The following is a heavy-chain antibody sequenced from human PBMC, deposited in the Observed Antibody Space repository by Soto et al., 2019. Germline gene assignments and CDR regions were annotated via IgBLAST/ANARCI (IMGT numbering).Heavy chain of an antibody. V-gene: IGHV1-18*01. CDR1: GYTFTSYG. D-gene: IGHD3-22*01. J-gene: IGHJ6*02. Sequence: GASVKLSCKASGYTFTSYGISWVRQAPGQGLEWMGWISAYNGNTNYAQKLQGRVTMTTDTSTSTAYMELRSLRSDDTAVYYCARDFYDSSGYLDYYYYGMDVWGQGTTVTVSS. CDR3: ARDFYDSSGYLDYYYYGMDV. CDR2: ISAYNGNT.